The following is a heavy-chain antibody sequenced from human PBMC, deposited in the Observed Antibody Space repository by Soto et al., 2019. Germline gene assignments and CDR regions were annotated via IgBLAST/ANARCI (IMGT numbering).Heavy chain of an antibody. CDR1: GYTFTDYH. CDR3: ARSAKAMVLVYFDL. D-gene: IGHD5-18*01. CDR2: NNPNNGAT. Sequence: ASVKVSCKASGYTFTDYHIHWVRQAPGQGLEWMAWNNPNNGATNSAKKFQGRVIMTRDTSIGTAYMSLSGLRSDETAVYYCARSAKAMVLVYFDLWGRGTLVTVSS. J-gene: IGHJ2*01. V-gene: IGHV1-2*02.